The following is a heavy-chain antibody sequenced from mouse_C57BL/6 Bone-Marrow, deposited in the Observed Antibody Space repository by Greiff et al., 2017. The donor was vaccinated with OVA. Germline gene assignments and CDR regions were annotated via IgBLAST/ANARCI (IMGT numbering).Heavy chain of an antibody. D-gene: IGHD6-2*01. Sequence: EVQLVESGGGLVKPGGSLKLSCAASGFTFSDYGMHWVRQAPEKGLEWVAYISSGSSTIYYADTVKGRFTISRDNAKDTLFLQMTSLRSEDTAMYYCARDYVSLFDYWGQGTTLTVSS. J-gene: IGHJ2*01. CDR1: GFTFSDYG. CDR2: ISSGSSTI. CDR3: ARDYVSLFDY. V-gene: IGHV5-17*01.